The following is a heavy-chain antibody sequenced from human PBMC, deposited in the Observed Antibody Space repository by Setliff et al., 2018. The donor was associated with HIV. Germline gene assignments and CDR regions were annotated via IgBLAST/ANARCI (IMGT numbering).Heavy chain of an antibody. V-gene: IGHV1-69*13. CDR1: GGSFSNYA. J-gene: IGHJ3*02. D-gene: IGHD2-8*01. CDR2: IIPIFGTS. Sequence: GASVKVSCKASGGSFSNYAFSWVRRAPGQGLEWMGGIIPIFGTSNYARKFQGRVTLNADGSTSTVYMELNSLTSEDTAVYFCAHMATQWDGFDIWGQGTMVTVSS. CDR3: AHMATQWDGFDI.